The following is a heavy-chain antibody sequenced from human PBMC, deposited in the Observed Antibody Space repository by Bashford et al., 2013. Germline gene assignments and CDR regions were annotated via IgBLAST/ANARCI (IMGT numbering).Heavy chain of an antibody. J-gene: IGHJ4*02. D-gene: IGHD2-2*01. CDR1: GFIFNRYW. CDR3: ARIGYSSSSYDY. Sequence: GGSLRLSCAASGFIFNRYWMSWVRQAPGKGLEWVANIKQDGSEIHSVDSMRGRFTISRDNAKNSVYLQINSLRDEDTAVYYCARIGYSSSSYDYWGQGTLVTVSS. CDR2: IKQDGSEI. V-gene: IGHV3-7*01.